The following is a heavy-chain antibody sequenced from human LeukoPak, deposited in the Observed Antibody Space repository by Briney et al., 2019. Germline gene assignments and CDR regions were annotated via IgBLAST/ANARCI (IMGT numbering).Heavy chain of an antibody. CDR3: ARGSPPRRNYDSRGYYSYYFDY. J-gene: IGHJ4*02. D-gene: IGHD3-22*01. CDR1: GYTFSDYY. CDR2: INPNTGGT. Sequence: GASVKVSCKASGYTFSDYYMHWVRQAPGQGLEWMGWINPNTGGTNYAQKFRGRVTMTRDTSISTGYVELSRLRSDDTAVYYCARGSPPRRNYDSRGYYSYYFDYWGQGTLVTVSS. V-gene: IGHV1-2*02.